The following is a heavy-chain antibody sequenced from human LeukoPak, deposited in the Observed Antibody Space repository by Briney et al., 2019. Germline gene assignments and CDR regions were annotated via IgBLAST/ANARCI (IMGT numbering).Heavy chain of an antibody. Sequence: SQTLSLTCTVSGGSISSGGYYWSWIRQPPGKGLEWIGYIYYSGSTNYNPSLKSRVTISVDTSKNQFSLKLSSVTAADTAVYYCARSTHDYGDYLGLDYWGQGTLVTVSS. CDR1: GGSISSGGYY. D-gene: IGHD4-17*01. J-gene: IGHJ4*02. CDR3: ARSTHDYGDYLGLDY. V-gene: IGHV4-61*08. CDR2: IYYSGST.